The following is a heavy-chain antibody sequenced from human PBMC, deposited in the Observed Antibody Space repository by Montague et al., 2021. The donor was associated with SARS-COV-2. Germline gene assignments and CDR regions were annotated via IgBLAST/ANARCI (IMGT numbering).Heavy chain of an antibody. V-gene: IGHV4-39*01. D-gene: IGHD5-12*01. CDR3: ARQERQSLRLYHYYVDY. Sequence: SETLSLTCTVSGGSISSSSYYWGWIRQPPGQGLEWIRSTYYSGSTYYNPSLKSRVTISVDTSKTQFSLKLSSVTAADTAVYYCARQERQSLRLYHYYVDYWGQGTPVTVSS. CDR2: TYYSGST. CDR1: GGSISSSSYY. J-gene: IGHJ4*01.